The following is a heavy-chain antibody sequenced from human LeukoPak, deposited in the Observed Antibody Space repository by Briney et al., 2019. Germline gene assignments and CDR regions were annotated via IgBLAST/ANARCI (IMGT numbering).Heavy chain of an antibody. V-gene: IGHV3-43D*03. Sequence: PGGSLRLSCAASGFTFDDYAMHWVRQAPGKGLEWVSLIILDGGSTYYAHSVKGRFTISRDNSKNSLYLQMSSLRAEDTDLYYCAKDGGGSYGQFYYYMDVWGKGTTVTVS. CDR2: IILDGGST. CDR3: AKDGGGSYGQFYYYMDV. J-gene: IGHJ6*03. CDR1: GFTFDDYA. D-gene: IGHD1-26*01.